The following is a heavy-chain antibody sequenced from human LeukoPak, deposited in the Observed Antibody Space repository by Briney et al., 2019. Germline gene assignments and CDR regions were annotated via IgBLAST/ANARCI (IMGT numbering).Heavy chain of an antibody. D-gene: IGHD2-2*01. J-gene: IGHJ4*02. V-gene: IGHV1-24*01. CDR1: GYTLTELS. CDR2: FDPEDGET. CDR3: ATLGVVVMSGYFDY. Sequence: ASVKVSCKVSGYTLTELSMHWARQAPGKGLEWMGGFDPEDGETIYAQKFQGRVTMTEVTSTDTAYMELSSLRSEDTAVYYCATLGVVVMSGYFDYWGQGTLVTVSS.